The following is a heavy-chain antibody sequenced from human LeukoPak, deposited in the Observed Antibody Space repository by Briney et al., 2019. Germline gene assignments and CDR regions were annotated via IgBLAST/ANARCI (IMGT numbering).Heavy chain of an antibody. Sequence: XXSGFTFSXYWMSWVRQAPGKGLEWVANXKQDGSEKYYVDSVKGRFTISRDNAKNSLYLQMNSLRAEDTAVYYCARVGYCSSTSCYIPPDYWGQGTLVTVSS. V-gene: IGHV3-7*01. CDR3: ARVGYCSSTSCYIPPDY. D-gene: IGHD2-2*01. CDR2: XKQDGSEK. J-gene: IGHJ4*02. CDR1: GFTFSXYW.